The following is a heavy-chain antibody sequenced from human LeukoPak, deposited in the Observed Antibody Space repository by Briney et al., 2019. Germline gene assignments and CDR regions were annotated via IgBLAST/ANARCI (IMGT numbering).Heavy chain of an antibody. Sequence: ASVKVSCKASGYTFTSYDFNWLRQATGQGPEWMGWMNPNSGATGYAQKFQGRVTMTRNTSISTAYTELSSLRSEDTAVYYCARGRRFLEWSFDYWGQGTLVTVSS. CDR2: MNPNSGAT. V-gene: IGHV1-8*01. CDR3: ARGRRFLEWSFDY. J-gene: IGHJ4*02. CDR1: GYTFTSYD. D-gene: IGHD3-3*01.